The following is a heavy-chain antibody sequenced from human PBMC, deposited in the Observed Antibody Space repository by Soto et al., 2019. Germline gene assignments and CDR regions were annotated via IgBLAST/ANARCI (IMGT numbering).Heavy chain of an antibody. V-gene: IGHV3-23*01. CDR3: VRRAGGAVVWYYDL. CDR1: GFIFNNYA. CDR2: VSGRGGSA. D-gene: IGHD2-21*01. J-gene: IGHJ2*01. Sequence: EVQLLESGGGLVQRGGSLRLSCVASGFIFNNYAMTWVRQAPGKGLEWVARVSGRGGSAYYADSVKGRLTISRDNYNNALYLQMTIVRGEDTAVYYCVRRAGGAVVWYYDLWGRGTLVSVFS.